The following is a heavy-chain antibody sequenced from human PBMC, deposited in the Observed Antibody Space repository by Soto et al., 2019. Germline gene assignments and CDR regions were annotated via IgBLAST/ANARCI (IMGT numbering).Heavy chain of an antibody. CDR1: GYTFTSNSMH. V-gene: IGHV4-30-4*01. CDR3: ARAPVGLDTISYFDY. CDR2: IYNGGST. D-gene: IGHD3-3*01. Sequence: SCKASGYTFTSNSMHWAWLRRPPGKGLEWIGYIYNGGSTYYRPSLESRMHMSLDATRNHYSLRLTSVTAADTAVYFCARAPVGLDTISYFDYWGQGKLVTVSS. J-gene: IGHJ4*02.